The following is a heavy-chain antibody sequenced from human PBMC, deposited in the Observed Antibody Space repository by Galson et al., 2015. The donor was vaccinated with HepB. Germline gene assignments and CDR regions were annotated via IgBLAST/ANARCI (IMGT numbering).Heavy chain of an antibody. Sequence: SLRLSCAASEFTFSDYHMDWVRQAPGKGLECVARSLKKGHGYATEYAESVRGRFAISRDESNDSLYLQMNSLKTEDTAVYYCVRDSMNYFFDHWDQGALVTVSS. J-gene: IGHJ4*02. V-gene: IGHV3-72*01. CDR2: SLKKGHGYAT. CDR1: EFTFSDYH. D-gene: IGHD1-7*01. CDR3: VRDSMNYFFDH.